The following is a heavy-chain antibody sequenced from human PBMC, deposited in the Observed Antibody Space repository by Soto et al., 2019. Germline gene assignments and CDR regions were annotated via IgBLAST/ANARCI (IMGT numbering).Heavy chain of an antibody. CDR1: GFTFSSYA. V-gene: IGHV3-23*01. CDR2: ISGSGGST. Sequence: GGSLRLSCAASGFTFSSYAMSWVRQAPGKGLEWVSAISGSGGSTYYADSVKGRFTISRDNSKNTLYLQMNSLRAEDTAAYYCARGHSSSWPSFDYWGQGTLVTVSS. J-gene: IGHJ4*02. CDR3: ARGHSSSWPSFDY. D-gene: IGHD6-13*01.